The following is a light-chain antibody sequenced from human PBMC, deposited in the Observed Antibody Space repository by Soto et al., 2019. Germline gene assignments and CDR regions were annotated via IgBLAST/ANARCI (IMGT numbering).Light chain of an antibody. CDR1: QRVGIN. V-gene: IGKV3-15*01. CDR2: SAS. Sequence: IMMKQSPATLSVTPGETATLSCRASQRVGINLAWYQQKPGQAPRLLIYSASTRASGIPDRFSGSGSGTEFTLTISRLQSEDFAFFYCQQYDGWPRTFGQGTKVDVK. J-gene: IGKJ1*01. CDR3: QQYDGWPRT.